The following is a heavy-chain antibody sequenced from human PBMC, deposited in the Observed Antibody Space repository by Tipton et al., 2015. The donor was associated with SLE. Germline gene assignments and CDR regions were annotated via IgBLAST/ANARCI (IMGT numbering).Heavy chain of an antibody. CDR3: ARTLGAIAHTVYDAFDI. J-gene: IGHJ3*02. V-gene: IGHV4-39*07. D-gene: IGHD1-26*01. Sequence: TLSLTCTVSVGSISISNYYWGWIRQPPGKGLEWIGSIYYIGNTYSNPSLKSRVTMSVDTSKSQFSLKLTSVTAADTAVYYCARTLGAIAHTVYDAFDIWGQGTMVIV. CDR1: VGSISISNYY. CDR2: IYYIGNT.